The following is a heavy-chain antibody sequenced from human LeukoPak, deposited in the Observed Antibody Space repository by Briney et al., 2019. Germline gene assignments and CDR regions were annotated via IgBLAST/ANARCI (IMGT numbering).Heavy chain of an antibody. Sequence: ASVKVSCKASGGTFSSDAISWVRQAPGQGLEWMGGIIPIFGTANYAQKFQGRVTITKDESTSTAYMELSSLRSEDTAVYYCARGRWLQPWGYFDYWGRGTLVTVSS. CDR2: IIPIFGTA. CDR1: GGTFSSDA. V-gene: IGHV1-69*05. D-gene: IGHD5-24*01. J-gene: IGHJ4*02. CDR3: ARGRWLQPWGYFDY.